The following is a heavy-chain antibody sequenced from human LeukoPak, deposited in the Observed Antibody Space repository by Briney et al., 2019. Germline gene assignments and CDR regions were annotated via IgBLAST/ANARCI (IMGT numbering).Heavy chain of an antibody. CDR2: IKQDGSEK. CDR1: GFTFSSYW. Sequence: GGCLRLSCAASGFTFSSYWMSWVRQAPGKGLEWVANIKQDGSEKYYVDSVKGRFTISRDNAKNSLYLQMNSLRAEDTAVYYCAREKFYCSGGSCYLNWFDPWGQGTLVTVSS. D-gene: IGHD2-15*01. V-gene: IGHV3-7*03. CDR3: AREKFYCSGGSCYLNWFDP. J-gene: IGHJ5*02.